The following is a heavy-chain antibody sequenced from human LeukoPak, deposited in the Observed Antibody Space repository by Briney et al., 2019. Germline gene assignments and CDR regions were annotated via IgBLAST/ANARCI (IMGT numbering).Heavy chain of an antibody. CDR2: INSDGSST. CDR1: GFTFSSYW. D-gene: IGHD4-17*01. Sequence: GGSLRLSCGACGFTFSSYWMHWVRQAPGKGLVWVSRINSDGSSTSYADSVKGRFTISRDNAKNTLYLQMNSLRAEDTAVYYCARVSYGDLYYFDYWGQGTLVTVSS. J-gene: IGHJ4*02. V-gene: IGHV3-74*01. CDR3: ARVSYGDLYYFDY.